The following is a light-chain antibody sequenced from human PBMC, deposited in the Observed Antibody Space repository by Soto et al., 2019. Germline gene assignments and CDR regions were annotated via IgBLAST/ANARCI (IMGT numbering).Light chain of an antibody. V-gene: IGLV2-14*01. CDR2: EVS. CDR3: SSYTSSNTYV. CDR1: SSDVGGYNY. Sequence: QSALTQPASVSGSPGQSITISCTGTSSDVGGYNYVPWYQQHPGKAPKLIIYEVSNRPSGVSNRFSGSKSDNTASLTISGLQAEDEADYYCSSYTSSNTYVFGTGTKVTVL. J-gene: IGLJ1*01.